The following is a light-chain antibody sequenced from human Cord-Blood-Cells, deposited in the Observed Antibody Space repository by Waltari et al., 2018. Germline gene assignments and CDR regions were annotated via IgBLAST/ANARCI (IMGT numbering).Light chain of an antibody. Sequence: PDSLAVSLGERATINCKSSQSVLYSSNNKNYLAWYQQKPGQPPKLLIYWASTRESGVTDRFSGSGSGTDFTLTISSLQAEDVAVYYCQQYYSTPLTFGGGTKVEIK. CDR1: QSVLYSSNNKNY. V-gene: IGKV4-1*01. CDR2: WAS. CDR3: QQYYSTPLT. J-gene: IGKJ4*01.